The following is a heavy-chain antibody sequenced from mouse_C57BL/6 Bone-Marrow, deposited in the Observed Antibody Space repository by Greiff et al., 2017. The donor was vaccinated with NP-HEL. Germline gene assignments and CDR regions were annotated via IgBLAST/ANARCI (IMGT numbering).Heavy chain of an antibody. Sequence: VQLQQPGAELVRPGSSVKLSCKASGYTFTSYWMHWVKQRPIQGLEWIGNIDPSDSETHYNQKFKDKATLTVDKSSSTAYMQLSSLTSEDSAVYYCARVGDGITTVASLYAMDDWGQGTSVTVSS. CDR2: IDPSDSET. D-gene: IGHD1-1*01. CDR1: GYTFTSYW. CDR3: ARVGDGITTVASLYAMDD. V-gene: IGHV1-52*01. J-gene: IGHJ4*01.